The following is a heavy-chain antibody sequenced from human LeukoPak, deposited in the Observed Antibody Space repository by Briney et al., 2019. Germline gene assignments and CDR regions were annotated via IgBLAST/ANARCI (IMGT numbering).Heavy chain of an antibody. CDR1: GYTFTSYD. D-gene: IGHD3-10*01. CDR3: ARTSVLLWFGELSYGMDV. Sequence: ASVKVSCKASGYTFTSYDINWVRQATGQGLEWMGWMNPNSGNTGYAQKFQGRVTMTRNTSISTAYMELSSLRSEDTAVYYCARTSVLLWFGELSYGMDVWGQGTTVTVSS. J-gene: IGHJ6*02. CDR2: MNPNSGNT. V-gene: IGHV1-8*01.